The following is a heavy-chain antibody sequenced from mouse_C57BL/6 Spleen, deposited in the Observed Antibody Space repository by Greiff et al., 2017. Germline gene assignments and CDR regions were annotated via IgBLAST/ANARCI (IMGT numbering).Heavy chain of an antibody. Sequence: ESGPGLVKPSQSLSLTCSVTGYSITSGYYWNWIRQFPGNKLEWMGYISYDGSNNYNPSLKNRISITRDTSKNQFFLKLNSVTTEDTATYYCASLSTMIKFDYWGQGTTLTVSS. CDR1: GYSITSGYY. V-gene: IGHV3-6*01. CDR3: ASLSTMIKFDY. D-gene: IGHD2-4*01. CDR2: ISYDGSN. J-gene: IGHJ2*01.